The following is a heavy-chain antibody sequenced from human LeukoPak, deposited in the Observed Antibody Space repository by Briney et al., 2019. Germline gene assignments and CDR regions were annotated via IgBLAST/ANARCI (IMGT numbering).Heavy chain of an antibody. CDR3: ARDARDIVVVPAALYYYYYYMDV. J-gene: IGHJ6*03. CDR2: IYTSGST. Sequence: SETLSLTCTVSGGSISSGSYYWSWIRQPAGKGLEWIGRIYTSGSTNYNPSLKSRVTISVDTSKNQFSLKLSSVTAADTAVYYCARDARDIVVVPAALYYYYYYMDVWGKGTTVTVSS. V-gene: IGHV4-61*02. CDR1: GGSISSGSYY. D-gene: IGHD2-2*01.